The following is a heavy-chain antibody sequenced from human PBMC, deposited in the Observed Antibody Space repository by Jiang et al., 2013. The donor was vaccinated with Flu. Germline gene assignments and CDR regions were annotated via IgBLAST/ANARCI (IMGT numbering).Heavy chain of an antibody. CDR2: IRSKAHGGTT. Sequence: VQLVESGGGLVQPGRSLRLSCTASGFTFGDYAMTWVRQAPGKGLEWVGFIRSKAHGGTTDYAASVKGRFTISRDDSKSIAYLQMNSLKTEDTAVYSCTREGWGYYGSVDWFDPWGQGTLVTVSS. D-gene: IGHD3-10*01. V-gene: IGHV3-49*04. CDR1: GFTFGDYA. J-gene: IGHJ5*02. CDR3: TREGWGYYGSVDWFDP.